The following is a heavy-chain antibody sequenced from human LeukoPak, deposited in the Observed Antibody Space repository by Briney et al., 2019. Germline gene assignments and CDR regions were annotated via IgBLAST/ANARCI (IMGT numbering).Heavy chain of an antibody. CDR2: INHSGST. D-gene: IGHD5-18*01. CDR1: GGSFSGYY. Sequence: SETLSLTCAVYGGSFSGYYWSWIRQPPGKGLEWIGEINHSGSTNYNPSLKSRVTISVDTSKNQFSLKLSSVTAADTAVYYCARGLPEASQRDYWGQGTLVTVSS. V-gene: IGHV4-34*01. CDR3: ARGLPEASQRDY. J-gene: IGHJ4*02.